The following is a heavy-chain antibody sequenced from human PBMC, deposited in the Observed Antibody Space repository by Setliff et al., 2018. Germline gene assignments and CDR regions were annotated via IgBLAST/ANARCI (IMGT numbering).Heavy chain of an antibody. J-gene: IGHJ4*02. CDR3: ARSDCGADCALDY. D-gene: IGHD2-21*01. V-gene: IGHV1-69*13. CDR1: GYTFTSYD. CDR2: IIPIFGTA. Sequence: ASVKVSCKASGYTFTSYDINWVRQATGQGLEWMGGIIPIFGTANYAQKFQGRVTITADESTSTAYMELSSLRSEDTAVYYCARSDCGADCALDYWGQGTLVTVSS.